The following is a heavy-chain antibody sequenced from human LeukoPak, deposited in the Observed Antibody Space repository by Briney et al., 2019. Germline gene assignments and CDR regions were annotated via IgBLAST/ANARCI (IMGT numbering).Heavy chain of an antibody. Sequence: ASVKVSCKASGYTFTSYGISWVRQAPGQGLEWMGWISAYNGNTNYAQKLQGRVTMTTDTSTSTAYMELRSLRSDDTAVYYCARDGTPLSSNGYWLLAYGYWGQETLVTVSS. CDR1: GYTFTSYG. D-gene: IGHD2-8*01. J-gene: IGHJ4*02. CDR3: ARDGTPLSSNGYWLLAYGY. V-gene: IGHV1-18*01. CDR2: ISAYNGNT.